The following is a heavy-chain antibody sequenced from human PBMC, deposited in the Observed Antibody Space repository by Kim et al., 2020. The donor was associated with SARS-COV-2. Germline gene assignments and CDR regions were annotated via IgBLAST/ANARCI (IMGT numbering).Heavy chain of an antibody. CDR3: TRLSWGAGMIFHKEHREGRQGCDV. CDR1: GYNFRDFW. V-gene: IGHV5-51*01. D-gene: IGHD1-26*01. Sequence: GESLKISCQGSGYNFRDFWIVWVRQMPGKGLEVMGIIYPGDSDTRYTPSFRGQVTISADNSISTAYLHWSSLKASDSAIYYCTRLSWGAGMIFHKEHREGRQGCDVGGQGTTVTVSS. J-gene: IGHJ6*02. CDR2: IYPGDSDT.